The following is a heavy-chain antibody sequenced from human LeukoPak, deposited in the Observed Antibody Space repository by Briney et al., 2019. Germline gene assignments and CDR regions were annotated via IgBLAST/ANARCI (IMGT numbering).Heavy chain of an antibody. Sequence: SETLSLTCTVSGGSISSYYWSWIRQPPGKGLEWIGYIYYSGSTNYNPSLKSRVTISVDTSKNQFSLKLSSVTAADTAVYYCALGYCSGGSCQPAFDIWGQGTMVTVSS. V-gene: IGHV4-59*08. CDR2: IYYSGST. J-gene: IGHJ3*02. CDR3: ALGYCSGGSCQPAFDI. D-gene: IGHD2-15*01. CDR1: GGSISSYY.